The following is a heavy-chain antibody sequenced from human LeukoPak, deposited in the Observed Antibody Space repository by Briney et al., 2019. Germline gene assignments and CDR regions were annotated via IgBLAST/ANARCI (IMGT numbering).Heavy chain of an antibody. Sequence: SETLSLTCTVSGGSISSSSYYWGWIRQPPGKGLEWIGSIYYSGSTYYNPSLKSRVTISVDTSKNQFSLKLSSVTAADTAVYYCARQGYFDWLLSVGWFDPWGQGNLVTVSS. CDR3: ARQGYFDWLLSVGWFDP. V-gene: IGHV4-39*01. CDR1: GGSISSSSYY. CDR2: IYYSGST. D-gene: IGHD3-9*01. J-gene: IGHJ5*02.